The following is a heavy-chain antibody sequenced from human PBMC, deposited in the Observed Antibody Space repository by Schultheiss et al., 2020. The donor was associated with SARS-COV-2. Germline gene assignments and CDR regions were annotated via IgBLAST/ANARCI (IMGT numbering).Heavy chain of an antibody. Sequence: GGSLRLSCAASGFTFSSYSMNWVRQAPGKGLEWVSSISSGSSYIYYADSVKGRFTISRDNAKNSLYLQMNSLRAEDTALYYCAKDEVQLSMEDAFDIWGQGTMVTVSS. CDR1: GFTFSSYS. CDR2: ISSGSSYI. V-gene: IGHV3-21*04. J-gene: IGHJ3*02. D-gene: IGHD5-18*01. CDR3: AKDEVQLSMEDAFDI.